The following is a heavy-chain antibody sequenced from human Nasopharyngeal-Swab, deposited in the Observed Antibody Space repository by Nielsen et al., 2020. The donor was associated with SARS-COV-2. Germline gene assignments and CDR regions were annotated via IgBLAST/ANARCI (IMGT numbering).Heavy chain of an antibody. Sequence: GESLKISCAASGFTFSSYEMNWVRQAPGKGLEWVSYISSSGSTIYYADSVKGRFTISRDNAKNSLYLQMNSPRAEDTAVYYCARDYGDYERMQYYYYYGMDVWGQGTTVTVSS. CDR3: ARDYGDYERMQYYYYYGMDV. D-gene: IGHD4-17*01. CDR2: ISSSGSTI. CDR1: GFTFSSYE. J-gene: IGHJ6*02. V-gene: IGHV3-48*03.